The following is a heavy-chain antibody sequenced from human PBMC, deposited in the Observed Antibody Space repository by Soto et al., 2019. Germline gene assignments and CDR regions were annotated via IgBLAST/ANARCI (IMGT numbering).Heavy chain of an antibody. D-gene: IGHD3-3*01. CDR2: LNSAGSST. V-gene: IGHV3-74*01. CDR1: GFTFSSYW. CDR3: ARGWDSNPPDYDFWSGWENWFDP. J-gene: IGHJ5*02. Sequence: EVQLVESGGGLVQPGGSLRLSCAASGFTFSSYWMHWVRQAPGKGLVWVSRLNSAGSSTSYADSVKGRFTISRDNAKNTLDRQRNSLRAEDTAVYYCARGWDSNPPDYDFWSGWENWFDPWGQGTLVTVSS.